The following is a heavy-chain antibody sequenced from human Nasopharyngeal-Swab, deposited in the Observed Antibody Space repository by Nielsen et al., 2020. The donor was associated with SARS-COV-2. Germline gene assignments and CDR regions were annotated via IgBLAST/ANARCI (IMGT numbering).Heavy chain of an antibody. Sequence: GGSLRLSCAASGFTFSSYAMSWVRQAPGKGLEWVSAISGSGGSTYYADSVKGRFTISRDNSKNTLYLQMNSLRAEDTAVYYCAKALLLIVVVTAPGGYWGQGTLVTVSS. CDR3: AKALLLIVVVTAPGGY. D-gene: IGHD2-21*02. J-gene: IGHJ4*02. CDR1: GFTFSSYA. CDR2: ISGSGGST. V-gene: IGHV3-23*01.